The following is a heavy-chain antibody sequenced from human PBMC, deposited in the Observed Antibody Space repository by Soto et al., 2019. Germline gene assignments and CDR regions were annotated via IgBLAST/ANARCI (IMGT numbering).Heavy chain of an antibody. CDR1: AGSITGHY. CDR2: VHHTGST. V-gene: IGHV4-59*11. J-gene: IGHJ4*02. CDR3: ARGRFYFDN. Sequence: PSETLSLTCIVSAGSITGHYWSCIRQPPGKGLEWIGCVHHTGSTDLNPSLKSRVTISVDTSKNQFSLKLGSVTAADTALYFCARGRFYFDNWGQGTLVTVYS.